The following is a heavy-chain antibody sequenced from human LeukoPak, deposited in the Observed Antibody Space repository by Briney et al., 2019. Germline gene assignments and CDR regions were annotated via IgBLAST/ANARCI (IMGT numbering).Heavy chain of an antibody. V-gene: IGHV4-59*01. D-gene: IGHD3-10*01. J-gene: IGHJ3*02. CDR1: GGSISNYF. CDR2: IYYTGST. Sequence: PSETLSLTCTVSGGSISNYFWSWIRQPPGKGLEWIGYIYYTGSTNYNPSLKSRVTISVGTSKNQFSLKLSSVTAADTAVYYCAIPSRSISTAGAFEIWGQGTMVTVSS. CDR3: AIPSRSISTAGAFEI.